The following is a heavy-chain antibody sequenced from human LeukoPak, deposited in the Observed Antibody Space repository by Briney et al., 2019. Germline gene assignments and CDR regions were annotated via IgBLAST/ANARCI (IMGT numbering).Heavy chain of an antibody. CDR2: ISSSSSYI. CDR3: ARLRGYSGLPNWFDP. J-gene: IGHJ5*02. D-gene: IGHD5-12*01. Sequence: GGSLRLSCAASGFTFSSYSMNWVRQAPGKGLEWVSSISSSSSYIYYADSVRGRFTMSRDNAKNSLYLQMNSLRAEDTAVYYCARLRGYSGLPNWFDPWGQGTLVTVSS. CDR1: GFTFSSYS. V-gene: IGHV3-21*01.